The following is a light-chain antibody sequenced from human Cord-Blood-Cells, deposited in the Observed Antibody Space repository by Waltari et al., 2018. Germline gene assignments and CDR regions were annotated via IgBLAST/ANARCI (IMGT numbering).Light chain of an antibody. V-gene: IGLV3-25*02. CDR2: KDS. J-gene: IGLJ1*01. Sequence: SYELTQPPSVSVSPGQTSRITCSGDALPKQYACWYQQKPGQAPVLVIYKDSERPSGIPERCSGSISGKTVTLTISGVQAEDEADYYCQSADSSGTYYVFGTGTKVTVL. CDR3: QSADSSGTYYV. CDR1: ALPKQY.